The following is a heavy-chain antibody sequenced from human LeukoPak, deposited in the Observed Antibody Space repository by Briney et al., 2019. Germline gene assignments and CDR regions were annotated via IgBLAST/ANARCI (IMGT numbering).Heavy chain of an antibody. D-gene: IGHD6-13*01. Sequence: PGGSLRLSCAASGFTVSSNYMSWVRQAPGKGLEWVSVIYSGGSTYYADSVKGRFTISRDSSKNTLYLQMNSLRAEDTAVYYCASSSWYYYYGMDVWGQGTTVTVSS. J-gene: IGHJ6*02. CDR2: IYSGGST. CDR3: ASSSWYYYYGMDV. CDR1: GFTVSSNY. V-gene: IGHV3-53*01.